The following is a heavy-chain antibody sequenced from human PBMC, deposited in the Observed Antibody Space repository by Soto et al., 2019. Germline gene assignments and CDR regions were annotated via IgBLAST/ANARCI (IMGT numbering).Heavy chain of an antibody. Sequence: QVQLVQSGAEVKKPGASVKVSCETSGYTFPVSYTHWLRQAPGQGLEWMGWINPNSGDTNYAHKFEGRVTMTRDSSAGTAYMELSGLRSDDTAVYFCAGESAGKTLYGMDVWGQGTTVTVSS. CDR3: AGESAGKTLYGMDV. D-gene: IGHD1-1*01. J-gene: IGHJ6*02. CDR1: GYTFPVSY. CDR2: INPNSGDT. V-gene: IGHV1-2*02.